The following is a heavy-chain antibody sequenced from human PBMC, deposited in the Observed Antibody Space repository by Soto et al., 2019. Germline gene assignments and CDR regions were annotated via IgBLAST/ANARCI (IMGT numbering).Heavy chain of an antibody. Sequence: EVQLLESGGGLVQPGGSLRLSCAASGFTFSSYAMSWIRQAPGKGLEWVSAISGSGGSTYYADSVKGRFTISRDNSKNTLYLQMNSLRAEDTAVYYCAKGGYYDSRFDYWGQGTLVTVSS. CDR1: GFTFSSYA. D-gene: IGHD3-22*01. V-gene: IGHV3-23*01. CDR2: ISGSGGST. CDR3: AKGGYYDSRFDY. J-gene: IGHJ4*02.